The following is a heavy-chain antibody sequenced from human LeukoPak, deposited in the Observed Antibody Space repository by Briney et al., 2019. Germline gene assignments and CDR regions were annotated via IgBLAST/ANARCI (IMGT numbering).Heavy chain of an antibody. V-gene: IGHV4-34*01. D-gene: IGHD3-22*01. J-gene: IGHJ3*02. CDR1: GRSFSGYY. CDR3: AGGPRLLHDAFDM. Sequence: SQSLSLTCALYGRSFSGYYWSWIRQPPGKGLEWNGEIHHSGSTNYNPSLKSRATISVDTSKNQSSLKLSHVTAAEPAGYYCAGGPRLLHDAFDMWGQGTMVTVSS. CDR2: IHHSGST.